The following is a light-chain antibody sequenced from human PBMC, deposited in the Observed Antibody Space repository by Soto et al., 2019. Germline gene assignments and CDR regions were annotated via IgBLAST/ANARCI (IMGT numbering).Light chain of an antibody. CDR2: DAS. CDR3: QQYNTFLT. J-gene: IGKJ4*01. V-gene: IGKV1-5*01. CDR1: QSVNKW. Sequence: DIQMTQSPSTLSASVGDRVTITFRASQSVNKWLAWFQQKPGKVPKLLIFDASTLQTGVPSRFGGGGSGTEFTLTISSLQPDDSATYYCQQYNTFLTFGGGTKVDIK.